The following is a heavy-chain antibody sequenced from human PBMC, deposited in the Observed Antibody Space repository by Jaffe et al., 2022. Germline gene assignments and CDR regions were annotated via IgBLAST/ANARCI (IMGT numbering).Heavy chain of an antibody. CDR3: ETQGGDGSGSYPGPGSKADY. V-gene: IGHV4-39*01. CDR2: IYYSGST. CDR1: GGSISSSSYY. Sequence: QLQLQESGPGLVKPSETLSLTCTVSGGSISSSSYYWGWIRQPPGKGLEWIGSIYYSGSTYYNPSLKSRVTISVDTSKNQFSLKLSSVTAADTAVYYCETQGGDGSGSYPGPGSKADYWGQGTLVTVSS. J-gene: IGHJ4*02. D-gene: IGHD3-10*01.